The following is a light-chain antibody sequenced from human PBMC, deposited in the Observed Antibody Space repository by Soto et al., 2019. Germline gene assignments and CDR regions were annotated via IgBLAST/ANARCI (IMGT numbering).Light chain of an antibody. J-gene: IGKJ1*01. CDR3: QQYNNWPRT. V-gene: IGKV3-15*01. CDR1: QSIRST. CDR2: DAS. Sequence: ETVMTQSPATLSVCPGERATLSCRASQSIRSTLAWFQQKPGQAPRLLIYDASKRATGIPARFSGSGSGTEFTLTISSLQSEDFAVYYCQQYNNWPRTFGQGTKVDI.